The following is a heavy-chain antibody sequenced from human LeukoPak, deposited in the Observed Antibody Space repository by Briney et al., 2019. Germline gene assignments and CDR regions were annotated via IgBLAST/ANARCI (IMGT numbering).Heavy chain of an antibody. Sequence: GGSLRLSCAASGFTFTDYYMSWIRQAPGKGLEWLSYISGSGNAIYYADSVKGRFTVSRDNAKNTLYLQMNSLRAEDTAVYYCARAYDFWSGYYTNGMDVWGQGTTVTVSS. CDR3: ARAYDFWSGYYTNGMDV. D-gene: IGHD3-3*01. J-gene: IGHJ6*02. V-gene: IGHV3-11*04. CDR2: ISGSGNAI. CDR1: GFTFTDYY.